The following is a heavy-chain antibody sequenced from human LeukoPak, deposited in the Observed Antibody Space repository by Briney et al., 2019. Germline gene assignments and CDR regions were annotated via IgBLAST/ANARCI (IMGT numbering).Heavy chain of an antibody. CDR2: ISPDGGAK. D-gene: IGHD6-13*01. CDR3: AKDSIAAAGTSDY. J-gene: IGHJ4*02. Sequence: GGSLRLSCAASGFTFTTFWMTWVRQAPGKGLEWVANISPDGGAKYYVDSVKGRFTISRDNSKNTLYLQMNSLRAEDTAVYYCAKDSIAAAGTSDYWGQGTLVTVSS. CDR1: GFTFTTFW. V-gene: IGHV3-7*03.